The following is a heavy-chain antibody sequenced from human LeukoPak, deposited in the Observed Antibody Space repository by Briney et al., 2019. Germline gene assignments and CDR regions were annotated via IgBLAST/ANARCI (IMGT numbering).Heavy chain of an antibody. Sequence: ASVKVSCKASGYTFTSYGISWVRQAPGQGLEWMGWISAYNGNTNYAQKLQGRVTMTTDTSTSTAYMELRSLRSDDTAVYYCARDSYGSGSYPYYFDYWGQGTLVTVSS. CDR2: ISAYNGNT. J-gene: IGHJ4*02. CDR1: GYTFTSYG. V-gene: IGHV1-18*01. D-gene: IGHD3-10*01. CDR3: ARDSYGSGSYPYYFDY.